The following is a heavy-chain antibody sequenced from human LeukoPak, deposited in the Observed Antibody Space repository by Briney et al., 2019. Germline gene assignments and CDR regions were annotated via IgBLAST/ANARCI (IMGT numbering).Heavy chain of an antibody. CDR2: ISLSGLT. Sequence: SETLSLTCGVSDVSITSTNWWSWVRQPPGQGLEWIGEISLSGLTNYNPSLKSRVTMALDKSKNHLSLNLTSVTAADTAVYYCSRENGAFSPFGYWGQGTLVTVPS. V-gene: IGHV4-4*02. CDR3: SRENGAFSPFGY. J-gene: IGHJ4*02. CDR1: DVSITSTNW. D-gene: IGHD2-8*01.